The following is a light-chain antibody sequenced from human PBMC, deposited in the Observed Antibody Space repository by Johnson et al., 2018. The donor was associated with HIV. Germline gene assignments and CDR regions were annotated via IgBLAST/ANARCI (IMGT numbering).Light chain of an antibody. V-gene: IGLV1-51*02. CDR2: ENN. CDR3: ATGDRSLTIGCV. J-gene: IGLJ1*01. Sequence: QSVLTQPPSVSAAPGQKVTVSCSGSSSNIGTNDVSWYQQFPGAAPKLLIYENNKRPSGIPDRFSGSKSGTSATLGINGLQTGDEADYYCATGDRSLTIGCVCVTGSKVTVL. CDR1: SSNIGTND.